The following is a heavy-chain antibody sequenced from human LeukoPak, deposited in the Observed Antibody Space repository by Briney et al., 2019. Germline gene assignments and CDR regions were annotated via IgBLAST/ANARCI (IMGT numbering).Heavy chain of an antibody. V-gene: IGHV3-48*03. CDR2: ISSSGSTK. CDR3: ARVRIVALYCFDY. CDR1: GFNFSPYE. Sequence: GGSLRLSCAASGFNFSPYEMNWVRQAPGKGLEWLSYISSSGSTKYYADSVKGRFTISRDNAKNSLYLQMNSLRAEDTAVYYCARVRIVALYCFDYWGQGTLVTVSS. D-gene: IGHD3-22*01. J-gene: IGHJ4*02.